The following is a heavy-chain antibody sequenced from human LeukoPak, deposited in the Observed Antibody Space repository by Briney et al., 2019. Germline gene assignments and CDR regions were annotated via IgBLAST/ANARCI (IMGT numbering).Heavy chain of an antibody. Sequence: GGSLRLSCAVSGFTFTNFWMSWVRQAPGRGLEWVANIHPEGNQKYHVGSVKGRFTISRDNTKNLLFLQMDGLRVEDTAVYYCARGADSSGDHWGQGTLLTVSS. J-gene: IGHJ4*02. CDR3: ARGADSSGDH. CDR2: IHPEGNQK. V-gene: IGHV3-7*04. CDR1: GFTFTNFW.